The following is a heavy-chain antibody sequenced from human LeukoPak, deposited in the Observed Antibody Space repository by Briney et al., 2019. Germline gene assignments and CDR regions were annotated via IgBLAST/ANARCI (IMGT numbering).Heavy chain of an antibody. CDR2: INPNSGGT. D-gene: IGHD3-10*01. CDR3: ARDLNRVVRGVVGY. V-gene: IGHV1-2*02. Sequence: VASVTVSFKASGYTFTVYYMHWVRQAPGQGLEWMGWINPNSGGTNYAQKFQGRVTMTRDTSISTAYMELSRLRSDDTAVYYCARDLNRVVRGVVGYWGQGTLVTVSS. CDR1: GYTFTVYY. J-gene: IGHJ4*02.